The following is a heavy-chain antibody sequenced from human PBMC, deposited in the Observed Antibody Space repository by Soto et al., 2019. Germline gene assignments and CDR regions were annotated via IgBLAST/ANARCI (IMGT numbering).Heavy chain of an antibody. J-gene: IGHJ4*02. D-gene: IGHD1-20*01. CDR2: IYPGDSDT. Sequence: PGESLKISCKVSGYSFTNYWIGWVRQMPGKGLEWVGIIYPGDSDTRYRPSFQGQVTISVDKPISTAYLQWSSLKASDTAMYYCARSRIARTTWIFDYWGQGTLVTVSS. V-gene: IGHV5-51*01. CDR1: GYSFTNYW. CDR3: ARSRIARTTWIFDY.